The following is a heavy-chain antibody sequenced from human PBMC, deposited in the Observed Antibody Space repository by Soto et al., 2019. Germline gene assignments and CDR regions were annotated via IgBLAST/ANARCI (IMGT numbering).Heavy chain of an antibody. D-gene: IGHD3-3*01. V-gene: IGHV1-18*01. CDR3: ARDGFGVADYGMDV. Sequence: GAPGKVSCKASCYTFSSYGISLVRQAPGQGLEWMGWISAYNGNTNYAQKLQGRVTMTTDTSTSTAYMELRSLRSDDTAVYYCARDGFGVADYGMDVWGQGTTVTVSS. J-gene: IGHJ6*02. CDR2: ISAYNGNT. CDR1: CYTFSSYG.